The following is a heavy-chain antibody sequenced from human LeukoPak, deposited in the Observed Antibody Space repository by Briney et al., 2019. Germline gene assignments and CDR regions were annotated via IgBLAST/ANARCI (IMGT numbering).Heavy chain of an antibody. J-gene: IGHJ4*02. CDR2: ISRSGVAT. Sequence: PGGSLRLSCAASGFTFTSFAMSWVRQAPGKGLEWVSTISRSGVATYYTNSVKGRFTISRGDSKNTVYLQMNSLRAEDTAIYYCAKHSHDGSAPYYDVQLDYWGQGTLVTVSS. V-gene: IGHV3-23*01. D-gene: IGHD3-22*01. CDR1: GFTFTSFA. CDR3: AKHSHDGSAPYYDVQLDY.